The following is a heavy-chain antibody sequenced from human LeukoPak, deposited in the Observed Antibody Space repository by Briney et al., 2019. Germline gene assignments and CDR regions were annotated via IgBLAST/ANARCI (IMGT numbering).Heavy chain of an antibody. Sequence: TGGSLRLSCAASGFTFSTYWMSWVRQAPGKGLEWVANIRQDGATKYYVDSVKGRFTISRDNAKSSLYLQMNSLRVDDMALYYCARHVVAGRFVKYFDLWGRGTLVTVSS. CDR2: IRQDGATK. CDR1: GFTFSTYW. CDR3: ARHVVAGRFVKYFDL. J-gene: IGHJ2*01. D-gene: IGHD2-21*01. V-gene: IGHV3-7*04.